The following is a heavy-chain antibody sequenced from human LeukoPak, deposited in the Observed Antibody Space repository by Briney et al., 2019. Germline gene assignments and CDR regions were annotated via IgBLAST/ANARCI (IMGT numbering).Heavy chain of an antibody. D-gene: IGHD1-1*01. V-gene: IGHV1-46*01. CDR1: GYTFTSYY. J-gene: IGHJ5*02. CDR2: INLSGGTT. Sequence: ASVKVSCKASGYTFTSYYMHWVRQASGQGLEWMGIINLSGGTTYYAQKFQGRVTMTNDMSTSTVYMELSSLRSEDTAVYYCARDFGYNWKANWFDPWGQGTLVTVSS. CDR3: ARDFGYNWKANWFDP.